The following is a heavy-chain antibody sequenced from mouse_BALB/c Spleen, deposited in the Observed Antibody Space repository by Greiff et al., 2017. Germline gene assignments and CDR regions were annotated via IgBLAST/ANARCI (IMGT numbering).Heavy chain of an antibody. CDR1: GYSITSDYA. CDR2: ISYSGST. J-gene: IGHJ4*01. V-gene: IGHV3-2*02. CDR3: ARVLRHVAMDY. D-gene: IGHD1-2*01. Sequence: EVKLQESGPGLVKPSQSLSLTCTVTGYSITSDYAWNWIRQFPGNKLEWMGYISYSGSTSYNPSLKSRISITRDTSKNQFFLQLNSVTTEDTATYYCARVLRHVAMDYWGQGTSVTVSS.